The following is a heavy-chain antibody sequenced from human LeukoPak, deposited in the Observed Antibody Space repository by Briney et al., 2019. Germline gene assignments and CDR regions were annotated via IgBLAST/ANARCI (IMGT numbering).Heavy chain of an antibody. J-gene: IGHJ2*01. Sequence: SETLSLTCTVSGGSISSSSYYWGWIRQPPGKGLEWIGSIYYSGSTYYNPSLKSRVTISVDTSKNQFSLKLSSVTAADTAVYYCARHGDSSGYPPYWYFDLWGRGTLVTVSS. V-gene: IGHV4-39*07. D-gene: IGHD3-22*01. CDR2: IYYSGST. CDR1: GGSISSSSYY. CDR3: ARHGDSSGYPPYWYFDL.